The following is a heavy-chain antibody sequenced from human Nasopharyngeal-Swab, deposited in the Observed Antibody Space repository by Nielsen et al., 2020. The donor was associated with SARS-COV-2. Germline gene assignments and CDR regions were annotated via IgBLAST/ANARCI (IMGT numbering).Heavy chain of an antibody. CDR2: ISGSGTST. CDR1: GFRFSDYY. CDR3: ARETGYQVLLDFYYTGLDV. V-gene: IGHV3-11*01. J-gene: IGHJ6*02. D-gene: IGHD3-9*01. Sequence: SLKISCAASGFRFSDYYMAWLRQVPGKGLEWVSYISGSGTSTDSADSVKGRFSISRDNANNLLYLQMHSLRGEYTAVYYCARETGYQVLLDFYYTGLDVWGHGTAVIVSS.